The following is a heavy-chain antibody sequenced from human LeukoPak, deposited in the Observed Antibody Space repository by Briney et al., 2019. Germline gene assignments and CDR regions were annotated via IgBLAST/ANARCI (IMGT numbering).Heavy chain of an antibody. J-gene: IGHJ4*02. D-gene: IGHD3-22*01. V-gene: IGHV3-7*04. CDR1: GFTFSSYW. Sequence: WGSLRLSCAASGFTFSSYWMSWVRQAPGKGLEWVANIKQDGSEKYYVDSVKGRFTISRDNAKNSLYLQMNSLRAEDTAVYYCARELDTMIVVVMGLDYWGQGTLVTVSS. CDR3: ARELDTMIVVVMGLDY. CDR2: IKQDGSEK.